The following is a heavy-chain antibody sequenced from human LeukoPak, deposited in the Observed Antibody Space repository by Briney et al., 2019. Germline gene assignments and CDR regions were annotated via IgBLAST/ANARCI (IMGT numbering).Heavy chain of an antibody. J-gene: IGHJ3*02. CDR1: SGSFSGYY. CDR2: INQSGST. CDR3: AREAVVVAAAFDI. D-gene: IGHD2-15*01. V-gene: IGHV4-34*01. Sequence: SETLSLTCAVYSGSFSGYYWSWIRQPPGKGLEWIGEINQSGSTNYDPSLKSRVTISVDTSKDQFSLKLSSLTAADTAVYYCAREAVVVAAAFDIWGQGTMVTVSS.